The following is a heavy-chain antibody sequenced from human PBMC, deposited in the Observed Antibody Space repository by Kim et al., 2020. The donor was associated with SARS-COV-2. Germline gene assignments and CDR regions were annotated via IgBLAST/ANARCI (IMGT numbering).Heavy chain of an antibody. CDR2: ISYDGSNK. CDR3: ARDPWSRLARVTYSYYGMDV. CDR1: GFTFSSCA. Sequence: GGSLRLSCAASGFTFSSCAMHWVRQAPGKGLEWVAVISYDGSNKNYADSVKGRFTISRDNSKNTLYLQMNSLRAEDTALYYCARDPWSRLARVTYSYYGMDVWGQGTTVTVSS. J-gene: IGHJ6*02. D-gene: IGHD2-21*02. V-gene: IGHV3-30*03.